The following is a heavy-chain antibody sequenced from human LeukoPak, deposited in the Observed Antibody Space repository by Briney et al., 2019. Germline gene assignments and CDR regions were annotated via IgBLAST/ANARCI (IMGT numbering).Heavy chain of an antibody. CDR1: GFTFSSYG. J-gene: IGHJ4*02. CDR3: AKDRSVAVALYYFDY. Sequence: GGSLRLSCAASGFTFSSYGMHWVRQAPGKGLEWVAFIRYDGSNKYYADSVKGRFTISRDNSKNTLYLQMNSLRAEDTAVYSCAKDRSVAVALYYFDYWGQGTLVTVSS. D-gene: IGHD6-19*01. CDR2: IRYDGSNK. V-gene: IGHV3-30*02.